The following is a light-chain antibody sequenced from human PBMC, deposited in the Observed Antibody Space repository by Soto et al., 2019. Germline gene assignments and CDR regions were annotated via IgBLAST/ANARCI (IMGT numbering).Light chain of an antibody. J-gene: IGLJ2*01. Sequence: QSVLTQPPSVSGAPGQRATISYTGSSSNIGAGYDVHWYQQLPGTAPKLLIYGNSNRPSGVPDRFSGSKSGTSASLAITGLQAEDEADYYCQSYDSSLSVVFGGGTKLTVL. CDR3: QSYDSSLSVV. CDR2: GNS. V-gene: IGLV1-40*01. CDR1: SSNIGAGYD.